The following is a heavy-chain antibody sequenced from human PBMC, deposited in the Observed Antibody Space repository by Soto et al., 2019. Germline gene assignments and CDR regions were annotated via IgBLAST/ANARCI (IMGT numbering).Heavy chain of an antibody. J-gene: IGHJ4*02. V-gene: IGHV3-23*01. CDR1: GFTFSNYA. CDR3: AKRPAPIITFDY. CDR2: ISGNGGST. D-gene: IGHD2-2*01. Sequence: PGGSLRLSCAASGFTFSNYAMSWVRQAPGKGLEWVSTISGNGGSTYYADSVKGRFTISRDNSKNMLFLQISSLRDDDSAVYYCAKRPAPIITFDYWGQGTPVTVSS.